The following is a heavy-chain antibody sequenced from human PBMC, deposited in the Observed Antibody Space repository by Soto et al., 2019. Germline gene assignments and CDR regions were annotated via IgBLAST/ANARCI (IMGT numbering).Heavy chain of an antibody. CDR2: IYKSGRT. CDR1: GDSIGSGDFY. Sequence: PSETLSLTCAVSGDSIGSGDFYWTWIRQSPGKGLEYIGYIYKSGRTYYNPSLKSRVTISVDTSKNQFSLKLSSVTAADTAVYYCAGFLEWLLYPDDAFEIWGQGTMVPVSS. CDR3: AGFLEWLLYPDDAFEI. D-gene: IGHD3-3*01. J-gene: IGHJ3*02. V-gene: IGHV4-30-4*01.